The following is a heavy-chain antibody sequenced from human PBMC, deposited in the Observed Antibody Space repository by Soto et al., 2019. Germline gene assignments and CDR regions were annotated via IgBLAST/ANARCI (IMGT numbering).Heavy chain of an antibody. CDR3: ARSAGDY. CDR1: GFAFSVSG. V-gene: IGHV3-48*04. Sequence: EVQLVASGGGLVQPGGSLRLSCAASGFAFSVSGMNWVRQAPGKGLEWLSYISSSSGTIYYADSVKGRFTISRDNAKNSLYLQMESLRTEDTAVYYCARSAGDYWGQGTLVTVSS. CDR2: ISSSSGTI. J-gene: IGHJ4*02.